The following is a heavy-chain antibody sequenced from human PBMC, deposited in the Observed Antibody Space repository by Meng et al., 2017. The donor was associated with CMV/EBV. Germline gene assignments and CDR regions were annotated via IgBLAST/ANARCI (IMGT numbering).Heavy chain of an antibody. CDR1: GYSFTSYY. CDR3: ARDALGAPNWFDP. D-gene: IGHD1-26*01. CDR2: INPSGGGT. J-gene: IGHJ5*02. Sequence: ASVKVSCKASGYSFTSYYFHWVRQAPGQGLEWMGIINPSGGGTSYAQKFQGRITVTRDTSTSTAYMELSSLRSEDTAVYYCARDALGAPNWFDPWGQGTLVTVSS. V-gene: IGHV1-46*01.